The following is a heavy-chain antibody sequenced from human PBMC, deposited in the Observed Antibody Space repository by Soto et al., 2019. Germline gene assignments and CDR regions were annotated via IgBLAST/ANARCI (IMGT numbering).Heavy chain of an antibody. CDR1: GGSISSYY. D-gene: IGHD3-3*01. CDR2: IYYSGST. Sequence: SETLSLTCTVSGGSISSYYWSWIRQPPGKGLEWIGYIYYSGSTNYNPSLKSRVTISVDTSKNQFSLKLSSVTAADTAVYYCARDLTSITIFGVGKERPRAFDIWGQGTMVTVSS. CDR3: ARDLTSITIFGVGKERPRAFDI. J-gene: IGHJ3*02. V-gene: IGHV4-59*01.